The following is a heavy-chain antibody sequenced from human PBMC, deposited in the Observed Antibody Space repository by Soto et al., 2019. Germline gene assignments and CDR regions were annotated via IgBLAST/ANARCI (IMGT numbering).Heavy chain of an antibody. CDR3: ARGRPRIAAFRGRSHTHDY. CDR2: INHSGST. Sequence: PSETLSLTCAVYGGSFSGYYWSWIRQPPGKGLEWIGEINHSGSTNYNPPLKSRVTISVDTSKNQFSLKLSSVTAADTAVYYCARGRPRIAAFRGRSHTHDYWGQGTLVTVSS. CDR1: GGSFSGYY. V-gene: IGHV4-34*01. J-gene: IGHJ4*02. D-gene: IGHD6-6*01.